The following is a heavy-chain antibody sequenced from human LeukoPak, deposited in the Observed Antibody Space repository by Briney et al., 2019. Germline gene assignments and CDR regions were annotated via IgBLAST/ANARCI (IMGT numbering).Heavy chain of an antibody. CDR2: INPNSGGT. D-gene: IGHD6-19*01. Sequence: ASVKVSCKASGYTFTAYYMHWVRQAPGQGLEWMGWINPNSGGTNYAQKFQGRVTMTRDTSISTAYMELSRLRSDDTAVYYCARERSQWLGYYYGMDVWGQGTTVTVSS. CDR3: ARERSQWLGYYYGMDV. V-gene: IGHV1-2*02. CDR1: GYTFTAYY. J-gene: IGHJ6*02.